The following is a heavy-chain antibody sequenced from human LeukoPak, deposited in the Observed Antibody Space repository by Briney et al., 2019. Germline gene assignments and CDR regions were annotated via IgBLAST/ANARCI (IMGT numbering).Heavy chain of an antibody. Sequence: SETLSLTCAVYGGSFSGYYWSWIRQPPGKGLEWIGEINHSGSSNYNPYLKRRVIISVDTSKNQFSLKLSSVTAADAAVVYYAGYGSPIPFDYGGQATLVTVSS. V-gene: IGHV4-34*01. J-gene: IGHJ4*02. CDR3: AGYGSPIPFDY. CDR1: GGSFSGYY. D-gene: IGHD3-10*01. CDR2: INHSGSS.